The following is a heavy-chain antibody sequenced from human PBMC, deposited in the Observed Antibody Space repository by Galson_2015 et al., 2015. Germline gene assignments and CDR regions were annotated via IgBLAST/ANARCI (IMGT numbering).Heavy chain of an antibody. Sequence: QSGAEVKKPGESLQISCKTSGYSFTTYWIGWVRQMPGKGLEWMGIINPGDSDTRYSPPFQGQVTISADKSISTAYLQWSSLKASDTAMYYCATQISMVTAEYFHHWGQGTLVTVPS. D-gene: IGHD4/OR15-4a*01. J-gene: IGHJ1*01. CDR1: GYSFTTYW. CDR2: INPGDSDT. CDR3: ATQISMVTAEYFHH. V-gene: IGHV5-51*01.